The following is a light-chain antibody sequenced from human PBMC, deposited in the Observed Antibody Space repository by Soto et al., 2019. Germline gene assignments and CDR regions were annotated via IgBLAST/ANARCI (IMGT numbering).Light chain of an antibody. Sequence: DIQMTQSPSSLSASVGARVTITCRASQSISSYLNWYQQKPGKAPKLLIYAASSLQSGVPSRFSGSGSGTDFTLTISSLQPEDFTTYYCQQSSSTPPFTFGPGTNVHIK. J-gene: IGKJ3*01. CDR2: AAS. CDR1: QSISSY. CDR3: QQSSSTPPFT. V-gene: IGKV1-39*01.